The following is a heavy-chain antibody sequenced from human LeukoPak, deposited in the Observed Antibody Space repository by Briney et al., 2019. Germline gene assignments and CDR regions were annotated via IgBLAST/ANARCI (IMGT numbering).Heavy chain of an antibody. J-gene: IGHJ4*02. D-gene: IGHD5-18*01. CDR2: ISSSGSTI. CDR1: GFTFSSYE. Sequence: GGSLRLSCAASGFTFSSYEMNWVRQAPGKGLEWVSYISSSGSTIYYADSVKGRFTISRDNAKNSLYLQMNSLRAEDTAVYYCARADWDTAMIDYWGQGTLVTVSS. CDR3: ARADWDTAMIDY. V-gene: IGHV3-48*03.